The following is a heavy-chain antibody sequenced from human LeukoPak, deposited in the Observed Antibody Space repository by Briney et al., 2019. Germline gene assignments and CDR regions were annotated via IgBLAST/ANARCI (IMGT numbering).Heavy chain of an antibody. J-gene: IGHJ4*02. CDR1: GFTFSSYW. D-gene: IGHD2-2*02. V-gene: IGHV3-7*01. Sequence: PGRSLRLSCAASGFTFSSYWMSWVRQAPGKGLEWVANIKQDGSEKYYVDSVKGRFTISRDNAKNSLYLQMNSLRAEDTAVYYCARVVGYCSSTSCYKYYDYWGQGTLVTVSS. CDR2: IKQDGSEK. CDR3: ARVVGYCSSTSCYKYYDY.